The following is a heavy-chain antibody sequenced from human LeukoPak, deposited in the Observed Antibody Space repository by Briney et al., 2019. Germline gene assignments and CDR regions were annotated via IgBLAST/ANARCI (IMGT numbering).Heavy chain of an antibody. V-gene: IGHV3-48*01. CDR3: ASGYDFSSGSKRGFDN. Sequence: GGSLRLSCAASGFIFSDYGMNWVRQAQGKGLEWISNISSGSSGIFYADSVKGRFTISRDNAKSSLFLQMSSLRAEDTAVYYCASGYDFSSGSKRGFDNWGQGTLVIVSS. CDR2: ISSGSSGI. J-gene: IGHJ4*02. D-gene: IGHD3-3*01. CDR1: GFIFSDYG.